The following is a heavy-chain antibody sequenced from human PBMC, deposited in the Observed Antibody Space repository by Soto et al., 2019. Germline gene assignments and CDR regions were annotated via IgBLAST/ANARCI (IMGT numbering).Heavy chain of an antibody. D-gene: IGHD3-9*01. CDR3: AKVPRWLTGYYRYYFDY. J-gene: IGHJ4*02. CDR1: GFTFSRYA. Sequence: PGGSLRLSCAASGFTFSRYAMSWVLQAPWKGLEWVSAISGSGGSTYYADSVKGRFTISRDNSKNTLYLQMNSLRAEDTAVYYCAKVPRWLTGYYRYYFDYWGQGTLVTVSS. CDR2: ISGSGGST. V-gene: IGHV3-23*01.